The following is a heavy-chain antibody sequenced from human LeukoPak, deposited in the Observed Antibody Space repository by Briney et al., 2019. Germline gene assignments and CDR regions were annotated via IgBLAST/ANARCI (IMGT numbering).Heavy chain of an antibody. CDR1: GGSISSYY. V-gene: IGHV4-59*12. Sequence: PSEALSLTCTVSGGSISSYYWSWIRQPPGKGLEWIGYIYYSGSTNYNPSLKSRVTISVDTSKNQFSLKLSSVTAADTAVYYCARDPTFVGYGGNFLHDAFDIWGQGTMVTVSS. CDR2: IYYSGST. CDR3: ARDPTFVGYGGNFLHDAFDI. D-gene: IGHD4-23*01. J-gene: IGHJ3*02.